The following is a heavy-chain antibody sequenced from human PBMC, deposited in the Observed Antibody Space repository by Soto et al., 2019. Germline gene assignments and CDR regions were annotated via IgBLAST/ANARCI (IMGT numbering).Heavy chain of an antibody. D-gene: IGHD4-17*01. J-gene: IGHJ6*02. Sequence: GSSVKVSCEASGGSVSSYASRCGRQAPAQGVEWMGGIIPIFGTANYAQKFQGRFTINADESTSTAYMELSSLRSEDTAVYYCARARNHMTTHYYYGMDVWGQGTTVTVSS. CDR2: IIPIFGTA. CDR3: ARARNHMTTHYYYGMDV. CDR1: GGSVSSYA. V-gene: IGHV1-69*13.